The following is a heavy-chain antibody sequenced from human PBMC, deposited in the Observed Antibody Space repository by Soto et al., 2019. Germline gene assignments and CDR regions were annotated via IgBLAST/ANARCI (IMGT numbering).Heavy chain of an antibody. Sequence: GGSLRLSCTVSGFTFSGYGMHWVRQAPGKGLEWVTLISYDGVHAYYADSVKGRFTISRDNSKNTLYLQMNSLTTEDTAVYYCAKDRGWLAERYYYGMDVWGQGTTVTVSS. V-gene: IGHV3-30*18. J-gene: IGHJ6*02. CDR3: AKDRGWLAERYYYGMDV. D-gene: IGHD6-19*01. CDR1: GFTFSGYG. CDR2: ISYDGVHA.